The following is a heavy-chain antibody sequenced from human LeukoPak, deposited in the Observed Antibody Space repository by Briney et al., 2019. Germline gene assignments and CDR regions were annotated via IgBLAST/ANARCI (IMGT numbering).Heavy chain of an antibody. CDR2: INHSGST. CDR3: ARLRARYSSGSPI. Sequence: PSETLSLTCTVSGGSISSSSYYWSWIRQPPGKGLEWIGEINHSGSTNYNPSLKSRVTISVDTSKNQFSLKLSSVTAADTAVYYCARLRARYSSGSPIWGQGTMVTVSS. CDR1: GGSISSSSYY. J-gene: IGHJ3*02. V-gene: IGHV4-39*07. D-gene: IGHD6-19*01.